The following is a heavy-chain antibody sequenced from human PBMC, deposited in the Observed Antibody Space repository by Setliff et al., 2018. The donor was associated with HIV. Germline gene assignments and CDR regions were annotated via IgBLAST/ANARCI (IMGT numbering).Heavy chain of an antibody. CDR1: GFTFTNAW. CDR2: IKSKTDGGTT. CDR3: TTKPPAADFQH. V-gene: IGHV3-15*07. J-gene: IGHJ1*01. Sequence: GGSLRLSCAASGFTFTNAWMNWVRQAPGKGLEWVGRIKSKTDGGTTDYAAPVKGRFTISRDDSKNTLYLQMNSLKTEDTAIYYCTTKPPAADFQHWGQGTLVTVSS. D-gene: IGHD2-2*01.